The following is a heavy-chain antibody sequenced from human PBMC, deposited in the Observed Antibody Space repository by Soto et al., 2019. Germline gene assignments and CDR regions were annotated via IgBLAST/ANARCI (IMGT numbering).Heavy chain of an antibody. V-gene: IGHV1-69*02. CDR3: DVSADVINHEGPISFY. Sequence: VPLVQSGAEVKKPGSSVPVSCQASGGTFSSYTFIWVRQAPGQGLEWMGRIIPIIGKATAAQNFQGRVTITAAKTTTTANLELSSLISDDKAVYYCDVSADVINHEGPISFYWGKGTLVTVSS. D-gene: IGHD3-16*01. CDR1: GGTFSSYT. J-gene: IGHJ4*02. CDR2: IIPIIGKA.